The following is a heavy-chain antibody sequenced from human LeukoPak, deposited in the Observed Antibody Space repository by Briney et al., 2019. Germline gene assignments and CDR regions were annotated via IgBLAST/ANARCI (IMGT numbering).Heavy chain of an antibody. D-gene: IGHD2-15*01. V-gene: IGHV3-7*03. CDR3: ARAPYCIGGSCRFDY. J-gene: IGHJ4*02. CDR2: IKQDGSEK. CDR1: GFTSSSCW. Sequence: PGGSLRLSCAVSGFTSSSCWMSWVRQAPGKGLEWVANIKQDGSEKYYVDSVKGRFTISRDNAKNSLYLQMNSLRAEDTAVYYCARAPYCIGGSCRFDYWGQGTLVTVSS.